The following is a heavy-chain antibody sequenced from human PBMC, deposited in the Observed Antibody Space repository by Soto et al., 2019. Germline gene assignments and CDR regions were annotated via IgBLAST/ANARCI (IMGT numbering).Heavy chain of an antibody. CDR3: ARDIASPGGDYFDS. J-gene: IGHJ4*02. Sequence: EVQLVESGGGLVKAGGSLRLFCPASGFTFRNYNMNWVRQAPGKGLEWVSSISTGGAYMFYADSVKGRFTISGDNAQNSLFLQIDSPRAEDTAVYYCARDIASPGGDYFDSWGQGTLVTVSS. CDR1: GFTFRNYN. V-gene: IGHV3-21*06. D-gene: IGHD2-21*01. CDR2: ISTGGAYM.